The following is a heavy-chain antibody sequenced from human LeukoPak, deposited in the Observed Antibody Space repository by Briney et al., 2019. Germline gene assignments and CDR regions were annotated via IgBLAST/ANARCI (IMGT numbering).Heavy chain of an antibody. CDR1: GFTFNNYN. CDR2: ITSSSTYI. D-gene: IGHD3-22*01. CDR3: ARDPCSGNYGAYYYYYMDV. Sequence: KPGGSLRLSCAASGFTFNNYNMNWVRQAPGKGLEWVSSITSSSTYIYYADSVKGRFTISRDNAKNSLYLQMNSLRPEGTAVYYCARDPCSGNYGAYYYYYMDVWGKGTTVTISS. J-gene: IGHJ6*03. V-gene: IGHV3-21*01.